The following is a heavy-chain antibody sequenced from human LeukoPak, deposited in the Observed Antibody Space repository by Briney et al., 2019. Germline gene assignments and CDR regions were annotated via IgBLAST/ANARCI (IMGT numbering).Heavy chain of an antibody. J-gene: IGHJ4*02. CDR2: INWNGGST. CDR3: ARDFPAPYYFDY. V-gene: IGHV3-20*04. CDR1: GFTFDDYG. Sequence: PGGSLRLSCAASGFTFDDYGMSWVRQAPGKGLEWVSGINWNGGSTGYADSVKGRFTISRDNAKNSLYLQMNSLRAEDTAAYYCARDFPAPYYFDYWGQGTLVTVSS. D-gene: IGHD2/OR15-2a*01.